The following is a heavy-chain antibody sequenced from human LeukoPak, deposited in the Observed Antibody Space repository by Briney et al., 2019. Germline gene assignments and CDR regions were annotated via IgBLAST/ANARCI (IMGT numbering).Heavy chain of an antibody. V-gene: IGHV4-39*01. Sequence: SETLSLTCTVSGGSISSSSYYWGWIPQPPGKGLEWIGSIYYSGSTYYNPSLKSRVTISVDTSKNQFSLKLSSVTAADTAVYYCARLVDTGYYWGQGTLVTVSP. D-gene: IGHD5-18*01. J-gene: IGHJ4*02. CDR2: IYYSGST. CDR3: ARLVDTGYY. CDR1: GGSISSSSYY.